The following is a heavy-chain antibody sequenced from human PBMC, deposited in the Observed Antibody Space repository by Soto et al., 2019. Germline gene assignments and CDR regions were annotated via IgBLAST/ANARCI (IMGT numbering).Heavy chain of an antibody. D-gene: IGHD6-19*01. V-gene: IGHV3-30*03. J-gene: IGHJ6*02. Sequence: PGGSLRLSCAASGFTFSSYGLHWVRQAPGKGLEWVAVISHDGNNKYYADSVKGPFTSSSNNSKNTLYLQMHSLRAEDTAVYYCAISLRYSSGWYPTVYHYYGMDVWGQGTTVTAS. CDR1: GFTFSSYG. CDR2: ISHDGNNK. CDR3: AISLRYSSGWYPTVYHYYGMDV.